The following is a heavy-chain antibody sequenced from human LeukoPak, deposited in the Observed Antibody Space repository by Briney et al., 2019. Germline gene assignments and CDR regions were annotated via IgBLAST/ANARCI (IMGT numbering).Heavy chain of an antibody. CDR3: ARVPVEGSYHCDD. V-gene: IGHV3-30*01. J-gene: IGHJ4*02. D-gene: IGHD3-10*01. Sequence: GGSLRLSCAASGFTFSSYGMPWVRQAPGKGLELVSVISYDGSNKYYADSVKGRFTISRDNSKNKLFLQMNSLRAEDAAVYYFARVPVEGSYHCDDWGKRPLVPVPS. CDR2: ISYDGSNK. CDR1: GFTFSSYG.